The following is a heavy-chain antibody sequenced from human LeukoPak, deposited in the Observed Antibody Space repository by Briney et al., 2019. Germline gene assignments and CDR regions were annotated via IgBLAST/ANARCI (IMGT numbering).Heavy chain of an antibody. CDR3: ARRRFIAARRLGDMDV. V-gene: IGHV4-39*07. Sequence: SETLSLTCTVSGGSISSSSYYWGWIRQPPGKGLEWIGEINHSGSTNYNPSLKSRVTISVDTSKNQFSLKLSSVTAADTAVYYCARRRFIAARRLGDMDVWGKGTTVTVSS. CDR2: INHSGST. CDR1: GGSISSSSYY. J-gene: IGHJ6*03. D-gene: IGHD6-6*01.